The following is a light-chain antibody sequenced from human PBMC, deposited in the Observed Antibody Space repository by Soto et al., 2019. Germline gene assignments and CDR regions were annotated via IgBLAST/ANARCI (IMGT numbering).Light chain of an antibody. CDR3: QQYNNWLIT. J-gene: IGKJ1*01. Sequence: EIVMTQSPATLSVSPGERATLSCRASQSVSGNLAWYQQKPGQAPRLLIYGASTRATGIPARFSGSGSGTEFTLTISSLQSEDFAVYYCQQYNNWLITFGQGTKVEIK. V-gene: IGKV3D-15*01. CDR2: GAS. CDR1: QSVSGN.